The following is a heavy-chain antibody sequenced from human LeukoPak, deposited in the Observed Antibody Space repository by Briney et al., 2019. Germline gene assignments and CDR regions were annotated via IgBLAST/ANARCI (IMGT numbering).Heavy chain of an antibody. V-gene: IGHV4-59*12. D-gene: IGHD1-26*01. J-gene: IGHJ4*02. CDR1: GGSISSYY. Sequence: SETLSLTCTVSGGSISSYYWNWIRQPPGKGLEWIGYIYYSGSTNYNPSLKSRDTISVDTSKNQFSLKLSSVTAADTAVYYCARDLGVGAPVDYWGQGTLVTVSS. CDR2: IYYSGST. CDR3: ARDLGVGAPVDY.